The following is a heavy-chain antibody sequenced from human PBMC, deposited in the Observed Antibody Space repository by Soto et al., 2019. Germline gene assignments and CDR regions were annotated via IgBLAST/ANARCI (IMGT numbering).Heavy chain of an antibody. D-gene: IGHD6-13*01. Sequence: QVQLQQWGAGLLQPSETLSLTCAVYGGSFSGYYWSWIRQPPGKGLEWIGEINHSGSTNYNPSLKSRVTISVDTSKNQFSLELSSVTAAYTAVYDCAVRIAAAGTGYIDYWGQGTLVTVSS. J-gene: IGHJ4*02. CDR1: GGSFSGYY. CDR2: INHSGST. CDR3: AVRIAAAGTGYIDY. V-gene: IGHV4-34*01.